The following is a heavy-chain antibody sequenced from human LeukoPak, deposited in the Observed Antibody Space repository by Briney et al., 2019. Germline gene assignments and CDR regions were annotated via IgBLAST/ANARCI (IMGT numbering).Heavy chain of an antibody. D-gene: IGHD5-12*01. CDR3: ARGARGGYDFRYYYYYMDV. Sequence: SQTLSLTCAISGDSVSSNSAAWNWIRQSPSRGLEWLGRTYYRSKWYNDYAVSVKSRITINPDTSKNQFSLQLNSVTPEDTAVYYCARGARGGYDFRYYYYYMDVWGKGTTVTVSS. J-gene: IGHJ6*03. CDR1: GDSVSSNSAA. V-gene: IGHV6-1*01. CDR2: TYYRSKWYN.